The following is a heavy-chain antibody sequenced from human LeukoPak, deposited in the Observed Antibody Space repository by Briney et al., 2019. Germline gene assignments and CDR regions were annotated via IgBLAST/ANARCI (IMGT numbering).Heavy chain of an antibody. V-gene: IGHV4-39*01. Sequence: SETLSLTCTVSGGSISSSSYYWGWIRQPRGRGLEWIGSFYYSGSTYYNPSLRSRVTISVDTSKNQFSLRLSSVTATDTAVYYCARRLAGTEDYWGQGTLVTVSS. D-gene: IGHD6-13*01. J-gene: IGHJ4*02. CDR3: ARRLAGTEDY. CDR2: FYYSGST. CDR1: GGSISSSSYY.